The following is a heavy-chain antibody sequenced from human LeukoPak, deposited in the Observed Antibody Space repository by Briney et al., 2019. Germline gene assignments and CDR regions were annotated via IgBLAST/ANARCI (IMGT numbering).Heavy chain of an antibody. Sequence: GGSLRLSCAASGFTFSAYWMHWVRQAPGKGLVWVSRINSDGFSIAYADSVKGRFTISRDNAKNTLYLHMNSLRAEGTAVYYCARFYGGSALDNWGQGTMVTVSS. CDR3: ARFYGGSALDN. CDR2: INSDGFSI. CDR1: GFTFSAYW. D-gene: IGHD3-16*01. J-gene: IGHJ3*02. V-gene: IGHV3-74*01.